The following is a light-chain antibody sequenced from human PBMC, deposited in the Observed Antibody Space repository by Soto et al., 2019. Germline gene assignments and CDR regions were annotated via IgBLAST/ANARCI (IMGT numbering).Light chain of an antibody. Sequence: EIVMTQSPATLSVSPGERATLSCRASQSVSSNLAWYQQKPGQAPRLLIYGASTRATGIPARFSGSGSGTDFTLTTSSLQSEGFAVSYCQQYNNWPPAWTFGQGTKVEIK. V-gene: IGKV3-15*01. J-gene: IGKJ1*01. CDR3: QQYNNWPPAWT. CDR2: GAS. CDR1: QSVSSN.